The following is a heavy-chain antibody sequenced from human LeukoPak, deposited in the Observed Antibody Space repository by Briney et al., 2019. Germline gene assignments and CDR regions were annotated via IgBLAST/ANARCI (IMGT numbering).Heavy chain of an antibody. J-gene: IGHJ4*02. D-gene: IGHD5-24*01. CDR3: GRDSRWAQPDY. CDR2: LISSGAST. Sequence: GGSLRLSCAASGFTFTHYGMNWVRQAPGEGLEWVSGLISSGASTYYADSVKGRFTVSRDNSKNMVYLQISSLTAEDTAIYYCGRDSRWAQPDYWGQGTLVTVSS. V-gene: IGHV3-23*01. CDR1: GFTFTHYG.